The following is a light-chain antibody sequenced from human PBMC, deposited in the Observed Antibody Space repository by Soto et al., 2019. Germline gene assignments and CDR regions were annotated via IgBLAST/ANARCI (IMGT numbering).Light chain of an antibody. J-gene: IGKJ4*01. CDR2: GAS. CDR3: QQYDSSPLT. V-gene: IGKV3-20*01. Sequence: EIVLTQSPGTLSLSPGERATLSCRASQSVSSSFFAWYQQKPGQAPRLLIYGASSRTTGIPERFSGSGSGTDFTLTISRLEPEDVAVYYCQQYDSSPLTFGGGTKVEIK. CDR1: QSVSSSF.